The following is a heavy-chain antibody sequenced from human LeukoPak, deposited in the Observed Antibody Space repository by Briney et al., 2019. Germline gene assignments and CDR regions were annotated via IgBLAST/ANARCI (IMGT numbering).Heavy chain of an antibody. CDR1: GGSISSYN. CDR3: ARGGYYFRFDP. J-gene: IGHJ5*02. CDR2: IYYSGST. V-gene: IGHV4-59*01. D-gene: IGHD3-3*01. Sequence: PSETLSLTCTVSGGSISSYNWSWIRQPPGKGLEWIGYIYYSGSTNCNPSLKSRVTISVDTSKNQFSLKLSSVTAADTAVYYCARGGYYFRFDPWGQGTLVTVSS.